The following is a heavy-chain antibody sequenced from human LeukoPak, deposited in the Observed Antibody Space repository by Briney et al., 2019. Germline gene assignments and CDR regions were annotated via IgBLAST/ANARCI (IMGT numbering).Heavy chain of an antibody. CDR1: GCTFSSYW. Sequence: GGSLRLSCAASGCTFSSYWMSWVRQAPGKGLEWVANIQRGGSESYYVDSVKGRFTISRENAKNSLYLQMDSLRVEDTAVYYCARVGTWELQRVFDYWGQGTPVTVSS. CDR2: IQRGGSES. D-gene: IGHD1-26*01. CDR3: ARVGTWELQRVFDY. J-gene: IGHJ4*02. V-gene: IGHV3-7*01.